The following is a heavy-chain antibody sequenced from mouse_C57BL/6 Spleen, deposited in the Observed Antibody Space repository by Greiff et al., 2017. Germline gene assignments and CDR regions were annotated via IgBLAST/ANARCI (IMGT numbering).Heavy chain of an antibody. J-gene: IGHJ2*01. V-gene: IGHV1-53*01. CDR1: GYTFTSYW. CDR3: ARSWGDYDGSTDVDY. D-gene: IGHD1-1*01. CDR2: INPSNGGT. Sequence: QVQLQQPGTELVKPGASVKLSCKASGYTFTSYWMHWVKQRPGQGLEWIGNINPSNGGTNYNEKFKSKATLTVDKSSSTADMQLSSLTSEDSAVYYCARSWGDYDGSTDVDYWGQGTTLTVSS.